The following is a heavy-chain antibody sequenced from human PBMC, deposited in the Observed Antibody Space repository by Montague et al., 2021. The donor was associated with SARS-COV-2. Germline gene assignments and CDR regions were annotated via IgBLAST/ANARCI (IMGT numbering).Heavy chain of an antibody. CDR2: IDWDDDK. CDR3: ARDHYDILTGYYNWFDP. V-gene: IGHV2-70*11. J-gene: IGHJ5*02. D-gene: IGHD3-9*01. CDR1: GFSLSTSGMC. Sequence: PALVKPTQTLTLTCTFSGFSLSTSGMCVSWIRQPPGKALEWLARIDWDDDKYYSTSLKTRLTISKDTSKNQVVLTMTNMDPMDTATYYCARDHYDILTGYYNWFDPWGQGTLVTVSS.